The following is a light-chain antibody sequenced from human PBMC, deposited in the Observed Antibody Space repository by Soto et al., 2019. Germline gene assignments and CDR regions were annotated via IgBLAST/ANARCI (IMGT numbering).Light chain of an antibody. CDR1: SGHSSYA. CDR2: VNSDGSL. V-gene: IGLV4-69*01. Sequence: QTVVTQSPSASASLGASVKVTCTLSSGHSSYAIAWHQQQPEKGARLLMRVNSDGSLSKGDGIPDRFSGSSSGAERYLTISSLQSEDEADYHCQTWCTGIKVFGGGNNVTVL. J-gene: IGLJ2*01. CDR3: QTWCTGIKV.